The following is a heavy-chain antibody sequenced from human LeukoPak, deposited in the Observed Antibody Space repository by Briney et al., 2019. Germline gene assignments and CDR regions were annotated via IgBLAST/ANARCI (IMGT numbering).Heavy chain of an antibody. D-gene: IGHD3-10*01. J-gene: IGHJ5*02. CDR1: GYTFTSYG. CDR3: ARDYDYYGSGINWFDP. V-gene: IGHV1-18*01. CDR2: ISAYNGNT. Sequence: ASVKVSCKASGYTFTSYGISWVRQAPGQGLEWMGWISAYNGNTNYAQKLQGRVTMTTDTSTSTAYMELRSPRSDDTAVYYCARDYDYYGSGINWFDPWGQGTLVTVSS.